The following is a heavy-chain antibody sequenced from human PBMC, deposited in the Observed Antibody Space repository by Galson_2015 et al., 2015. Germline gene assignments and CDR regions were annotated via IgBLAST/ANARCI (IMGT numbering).Heavy chain of an antibody. CDR1: GFRVISSY. CDR3: ARDSDRGDGGMDV. J-gene: IGHJ6*02. Sequence: LRLSCAASGFRVISSYLTWVRLGPGKGLEWVSAIYSGGDTKYAGSVQGRFTISRDNVENTLFLQLTDLRPEDTAIYYCARDSDRGDGGMDVWGQGTTVIVSS. V-gene: IGHV3-66*02. D-gene: IGHD3-10*01. CDR2: IYSGGDT.